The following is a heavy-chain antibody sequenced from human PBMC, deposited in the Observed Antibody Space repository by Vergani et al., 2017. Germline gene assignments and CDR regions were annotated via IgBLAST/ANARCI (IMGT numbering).Heavy chain of an antibody. D-gene: IGHD4/OR15-4a*01. CDR3: ARAYGANSGRRFDL. CDR1: GGSINNYY. V-gene: IGHV4-59*12. Sequence: QMQLQESGPGLVMSSETLSLSCFVSGGSINNYYWNWIRHSPGKGLEWIAYVHVSGSTNYSPSLKNRVTTSIDTSKSQFFLTLTSVTAADTAVYYCARAYGANSGRRFDLWSQVTLVTVSS. CDR2: VHVSGST. J-gene: IGHJ5*02.